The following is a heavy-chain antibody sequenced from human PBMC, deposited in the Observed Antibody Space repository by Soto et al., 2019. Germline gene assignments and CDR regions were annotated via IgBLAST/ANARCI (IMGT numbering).Heavy chain of an antibody. CDR2: FDPEDGET. CDR3: ATTGGVLRFLEWSPPNYYYYGMDV. D-gene: IGHD3-3*01. J-gene: IGHJ6*02. CDR1: GYSFTAYF. Sequence: ASVKVSCKASGYSFTAYFMHWVRQAPGKGLEWMGGFDPEDGETIYAQKFQGRVTMTEDTSTDTAYMELSSLRSEDTAVYYCATTGGVLRFLEWSPPNYYYYGMDVWGQGTTVTVSS. V-gene: IGHV1-24*01.